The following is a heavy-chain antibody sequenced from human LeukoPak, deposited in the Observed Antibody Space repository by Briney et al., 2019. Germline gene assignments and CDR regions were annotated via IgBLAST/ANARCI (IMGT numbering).Heavy chain of an antibody. CDR2: IYYSGST. V-gene: IGHV4-59*01. Sequence: SETLSLTCTVSGGSISSYYWSWIRQPPGKGLEWIGYIYYSGSTNYNPSLKSRVTISVDTSKNQFSLKLSSVAAADTAVYYCARDSAYDFWSGPYYMDVWGKGTTVTVS. CDR3: ARDSAYDFWSGPYYMDV. CDR1: GGSISSYY. D-gene: IGHD3-3*01. J-gene: IGHJ6*03.